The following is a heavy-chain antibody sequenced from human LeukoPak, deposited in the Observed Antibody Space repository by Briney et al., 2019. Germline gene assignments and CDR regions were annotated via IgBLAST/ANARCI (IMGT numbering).Heavy chain of an antibody. CDR2: IYYSGST. D-gene: IGHD6-13*01. Sequence: KPSETLSLTCTVSGGSISSYYWSWIRQPPGKGLEWIGYIYYSGSTYYNPSLKSRVTISVDTSKNQFSLKLSSVTAADTAVYYCARVHKLWDSSSWSDAFDIWGQGTMVTVSS. J-gene: IGHJ3*02. CDR3: ARVHKLWDSSSWSDAFDI. CDR1: GGSISSYY. V-gene: IGHV4-59*08.